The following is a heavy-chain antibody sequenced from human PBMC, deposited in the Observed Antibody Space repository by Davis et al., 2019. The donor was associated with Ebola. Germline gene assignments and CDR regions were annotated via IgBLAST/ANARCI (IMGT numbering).Heavy chain of an antibody. D-gene: IGHD3-10*01. J-gene: IGHJ2*01. Sequence: PSETLSLTCTVSGGSISSGSYYWSWIRQPAGKGLEWIGHIYTSGSTNYNPSLKSRVTISVDTSKNQFSLKLSSVTAADTAVYYCAREMVQGVIATYWYFDLWGRGTLVTVSS. CDR1: GGSISSGSYY. CDR3: AREMVQGVIATYWYFDL. CDR2: IYTSGST. V-gene: IGHV4-61*09.